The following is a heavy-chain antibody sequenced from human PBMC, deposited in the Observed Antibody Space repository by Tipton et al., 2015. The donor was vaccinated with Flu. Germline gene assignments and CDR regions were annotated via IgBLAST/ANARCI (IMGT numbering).Heavy chain of an antibody. V-gene: IGHV4-59*12. D-gene: IGHD5-24*01. CDR2: IYNSVKT. CDR3: ARGHGSTDTYLDS. J-gene: IGHJ4*01. CDR1: GGSISGYY. Sequence: TLSLTCTVSGGSISGYYWSWIRQPPGKGLEWIGFIYNSVKTDYNPSLGSRVTISPDTSRNQFSLKLSSVTAADTALYYCARGHGSTDTYLDSWGQQTVVTVSS.